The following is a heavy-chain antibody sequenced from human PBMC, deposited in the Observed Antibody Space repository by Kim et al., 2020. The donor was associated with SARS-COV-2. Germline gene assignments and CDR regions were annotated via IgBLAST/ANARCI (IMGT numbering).Heavy chain of an antibody. D-gene: IGHD2-21*02. CDR1: GFTFSSYA. J-gene: IGHJ1*01. Sequence: WGSLRLSCAASGFTFSSYAMHWVRQAPGKGLEWVAVISYDGSNKYYADSVKGRFTISRDNSKNTLYLQMNSLRAEDTAVYYCARVCGGDCYYAGEYFQHWGQGTLVTVSS. CDR2: ISYDGSNK. V-gene: IGHV3-30-3*01. CDR3: ARVCGGDCYYAGEYFQH.